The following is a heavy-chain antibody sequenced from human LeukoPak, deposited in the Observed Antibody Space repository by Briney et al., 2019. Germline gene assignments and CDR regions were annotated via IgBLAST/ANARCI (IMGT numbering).Heavy chain of an antibody. CDR1: GFTFSSYG. D-gene: IGHD2-15*01. Sequence: GGSLRLSCAASGFTFSSYGMHWVRQAPGKGLEWVALISYDGSNKYYASSVKGRFTISRDNSKNTLDLQMNSLRVEDTAVYYCAKDLNLVVSGPDTTGWDYWGQGTLVTVSS. CDR3: AKDLNLVVSGPDTTGWDY. J-gene: IGHJ4*02. V-gene: IGHV3-30*18. CDR2: ISYDGSNK.